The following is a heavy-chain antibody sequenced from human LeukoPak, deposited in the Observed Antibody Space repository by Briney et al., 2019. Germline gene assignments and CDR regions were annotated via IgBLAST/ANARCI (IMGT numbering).Heavy chain of an antibody. J-gene: IGHJ3*02. CDR1: GFTFTIYG. D-gene: IGHD3-22*01. V-gene: IGHV3-23*01. CDR3: ARGPDYYDSSGYAFDI. Sequence: GGSLRLSCAASGFTFTIYGMNWVRQAPGKGLEWVSGISGGGGTTYYADSVKGRLTISRDNSKNTLYLQMNSLRAEDTAVYYCARGPDYYDSSGYAFDIWGQGTMVTVSS. CDR2: ISGGGGTT.